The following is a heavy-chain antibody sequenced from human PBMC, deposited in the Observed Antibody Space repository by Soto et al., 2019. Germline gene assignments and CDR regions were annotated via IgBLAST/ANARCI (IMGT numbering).Heavy chain of an antibody. CDR3: ARDQGAAAGFFDY. V-gene: IGHV1-69*08. J-gene: IGHJ4*02. D-gene: IGHD6-13*01. CDR1: GGTFSSYT. CDR2: IIPILGIA. Sequence: QVQLVQSGAEVKKPGSSVKVSCKASGGTFSSYTISWVRQAPGQGLEWMGRIIPILGIANYAQKFQGRVTITADKSTITAYMELSSLRSEDTAVYYCARDQGAAAGFFDYWGQGTLVTVSS.